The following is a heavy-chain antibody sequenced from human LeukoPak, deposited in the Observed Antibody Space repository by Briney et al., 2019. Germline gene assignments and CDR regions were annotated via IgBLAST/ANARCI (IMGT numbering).Heavy chain of an antibody. CDR2: IYTSGST. CDR1: GVSISSYY. CDR3: ARLCVEYYYDSSGYGKRVYYFDY. Sequence: PAETLSLTCTVSGVSISSYYGRWLRQPPGKGLEWIGYIYTSGSTNYNPSLKRRVTISVDTSKNQFSLQLSSVTAADTAVYYCARLCVEYYYDSSGYGKRVYYFDYWGQGTLVTVST. J-gene: IGHJ4*02. V-gene: IGHV4-4*09. D-gene: IGHD3-22*01.